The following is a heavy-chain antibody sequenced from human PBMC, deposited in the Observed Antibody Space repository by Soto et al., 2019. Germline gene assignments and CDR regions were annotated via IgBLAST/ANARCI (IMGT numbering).Heavy chain of an antibody. J-gene: IGHJ6*02. CDR3: AKVTKRAAAGRYEYYKYGMDV. CDR1: GGSIRSDGYY. V-gene: IGHV4-31*03. CDR2: IYYSGRT. D-gene: IGHD6-13*01. Sequence: SETLSLTCTVSGGSIRSDGYYWSWVRQHPGKGLEYIGYIYYSGRTYYNPSLMSRVTISLDTSESQFSLKLSSVTADDTAVYYCAKVTKRAAAGRYEYYKYGMDVWGQGTTVTVSS.